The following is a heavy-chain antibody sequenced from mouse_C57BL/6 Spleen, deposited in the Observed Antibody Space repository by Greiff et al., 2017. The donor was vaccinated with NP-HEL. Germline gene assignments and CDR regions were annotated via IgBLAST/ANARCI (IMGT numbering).Heavy chain of an antibody. CDR3: AEKNSTTVAPYWYFDV. V-gene: IGHV5-17*01. Sequence: EVMLVESGGGLVKPGGSLKLSCAASGFTFSDYGMHWVRQAPEKGLEWVAYISSGSSTIYYAATVMGRFPISRDNAENTLFLQMTHLRAEDTALYYCAEKNSTTVAPYWYFDVWGTGTTVTVSS. CDR1: GFTFSDYG. CDR2: ISSGSSTI. J-gene: IGHJ1*03. D-gene: IGHD1-1*01.